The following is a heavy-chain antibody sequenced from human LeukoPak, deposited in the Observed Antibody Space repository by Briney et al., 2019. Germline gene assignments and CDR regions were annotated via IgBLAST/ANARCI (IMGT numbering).Heavy chain of an antibody. CDR2: ISAYNGNT. D-gene: IGHD2-15*01. Sequence: GASVKVSCKASGYTFTSYGISWVRQAPGQGLEWMGWISAYNGNTNYAQKLQGRVTMTTDTSTSTAYMELRSLRSDDTAVYCCARERYCSGGSCSDYWGQGTLVTVSS. V-gene: IGHV1-18*01. J-gene: IGHJ4*02. CDR1: GYTFTSYG. CDR3: ARERYCSGGSCSDY.